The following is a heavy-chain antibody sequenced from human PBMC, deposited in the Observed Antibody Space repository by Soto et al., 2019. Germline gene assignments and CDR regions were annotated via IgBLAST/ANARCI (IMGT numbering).Heavy chain of an antibody. CDR2: IIPIFGTA. V-gene: IGHV1-69*13. CDR1: GGTFSSYA. J-gene: IGHJ5*02. D-gene: IGHD3-9*01. Sequence: SVKVSCKASGGTFSSYAISWVRQAPGQGLEWMGGIIPIFGTANYAQKFQGRVTITADESTSTAYMELSSLGSEDTAVYYCARGVQYYDILTGPFDPWGQGTLITVSS. CDR3: ARGVQYYDILTGPFDP.